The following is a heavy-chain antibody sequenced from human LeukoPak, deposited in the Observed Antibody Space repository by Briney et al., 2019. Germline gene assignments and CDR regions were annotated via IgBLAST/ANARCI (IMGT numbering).Heavy chain of an antibody. V-gene: IGHV4-38-2*02. Sequence: SETLSLTCTVSGGSISSYYWGWIRQPPGKGLEWIGSIYHSGSTYYNPSLKSRVTISVDTSKNQFSLKLSSVTAADTAVYYCARVLAAAGTIDYWGQGTLVTVSS. CDR2: IYHSGST. CDR3: ARVLAAAGTIDY. D-gene: IGHD6-13*01. J-gene: IGHJ4*02. CDR1: GGSISSYY.